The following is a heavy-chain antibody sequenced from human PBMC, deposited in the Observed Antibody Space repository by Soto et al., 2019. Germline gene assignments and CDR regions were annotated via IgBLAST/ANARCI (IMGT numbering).Heavy chain of an antibody. Sequence: GGSLRLSCAVSGFTFGDHYIDWVRQAPGKGLEWVGRIRDKAHSYSTTYAASVKGRLTLSRDDSKNSVYLQLNSLKTEDTAVYYCAVGAGTTDDAFDIWGQGTMVTVSS. CDR2: IRDKAHSYST. V-gene: IGHV3-72*01. J-gene: IGHJ3*02. CDR1: GFTFGDHY. CDR3: AVGAGTTDDAFDI. D-gene: IGHD1-1*01.